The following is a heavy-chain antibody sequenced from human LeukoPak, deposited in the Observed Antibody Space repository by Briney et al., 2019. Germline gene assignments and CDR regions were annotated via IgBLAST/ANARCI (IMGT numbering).Heavy chain of an antibody. D-gene: IGHD2/OR15-2a*01. Sequence: QPGGSLRLSCAASGFTFSSYGMHWVRQAPGKGLEWVAVISYDGSNKYYADSVKGRFTISRDNSKNTLYLQMNSLRAQDTAVYYCAKEPFDYWGQGTLVTVSS. V-gene: IGHV3-30*18. CDR3: AKEPFDY. J-gene: IGHJ4*02. CDR1: GFTFSSYG. CDR2: ISYDGSNK.